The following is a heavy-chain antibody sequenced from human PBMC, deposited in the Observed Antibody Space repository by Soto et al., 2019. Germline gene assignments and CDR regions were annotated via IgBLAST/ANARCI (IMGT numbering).Heavy chain of an antibody. J-gene: IGHJ4*02. V-gene: IGHV1-18*01. CDR2: ISAYNGNT. D-gene: IGHD3-10*01. CDR1: GYTFTSYG. Sequence: VQLVQSGAEVKKPGASVKVSCKASGYTFTSYGISWVRQAPGQGLEWMGWISAYNGNTNYAQKLQGRVTMTTDTTTSTAYMELRSLRSDDTAVYYCASGEDYYGSGSTTPFDYWGQGTLVTVSS. CDR3: ASGEDYYGSGSTTPFDY.